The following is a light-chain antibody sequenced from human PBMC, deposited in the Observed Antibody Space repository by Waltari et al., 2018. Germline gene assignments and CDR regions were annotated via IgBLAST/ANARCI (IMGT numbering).Light chain of an antibody. Sequence: IQMTQSPSTLSASVGARVTITCRASQTISSWLAWYQQQPGKAPRLLIYRASTLESGVPSRFSGSRYGTEFTLTISSLQLDDFATYYCQQYSSYSITFGQGTRLEIK. CDR2: RAS. J-gene: IGKJ5*01. CDR3: QQYSSYSIT. V-gene: IGKV1-5*03. CDR1: QTISSW.